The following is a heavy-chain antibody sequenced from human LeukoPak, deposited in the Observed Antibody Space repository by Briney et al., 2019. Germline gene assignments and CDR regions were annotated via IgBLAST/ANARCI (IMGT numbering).Heavy chain of an antibody. Sequence: ASVKVSFKASGYTFTVNHVHWVRQAPGQGLEWMGWNDPNSGSTKYAQKFQDRVAMTSDTSISTAYMELSGLRSDDTAVYFCAREADIVSFDLWGRGTLVTVSS. CDR1: GYTFTVNH. CDR3: AREADIVSFDL. D-gene: IGHD3-16*02. V-gene: IGHV1-2*02. J-gene: IGHJ2*01. CDR2: NDPNSGST.